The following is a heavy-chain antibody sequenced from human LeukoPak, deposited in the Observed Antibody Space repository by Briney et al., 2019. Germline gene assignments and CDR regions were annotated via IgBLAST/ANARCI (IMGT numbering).Heavy chain of an antibody. D-gene: IGHD2-21*02. Sequence: GASVKVSCKVSGSTLSDLSIHWVRQAPGKGLEYVGGSDPEDGETFHAQNFQGRITKTEDTSIDTAYMELSSLRSEDTAVYYCVTDRARLFWYFDLWGRGTLVTVSS. J-gene: IGHJ2*01. CDR3: VTDRARLFWYFDL. CDR2: SDPEDGET. V-gene: IGHV1-24*01. CDR1: GSTLSDLS.